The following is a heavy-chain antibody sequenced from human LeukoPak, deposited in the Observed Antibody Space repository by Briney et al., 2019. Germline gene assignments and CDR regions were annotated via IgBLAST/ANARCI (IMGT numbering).Heavy chain of an antibody. CDR2: IYYSGIT. V-gene: IGHV4-39*01. D-gene: IGHD3-3*01. CDR1: GGSISSNSYY. CDR3: ARGRVLRFLGGYYYMDV. Sequence: PSETLSLTCTVSGGSISSNSYYWGWIRQPPGKGLEWIGSIYYSGITYYNPSLKSRVTISVDTSKNQFSLKLSSVTAADTAVYYCARGRVLRFLGGYYYMDVWGKGTTVTVSS. J-gene: IGHJ6*03.